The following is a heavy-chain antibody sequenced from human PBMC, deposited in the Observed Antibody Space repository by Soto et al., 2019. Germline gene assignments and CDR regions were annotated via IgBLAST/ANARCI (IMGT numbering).Heavy chain of an antibody. CDR1: GYTFTSYD. V-gene: IGHV1-8*01. Sequence: QVQLVQSGAEVKKPGASVKVSCKASGYTFTSYDINWVRQATGQGLEWMGWMNPNSGNTGYAQKFQGRVTMTRNTSISTAYMELSSMRSEDTAVYYGARDSGSYPWFDPWGQGTLVTVSS. CDR3: ARDSGSYPWFDP. CDR2: MNPNSGNT. J-gene: IGHJ5*02. D-gene: IGHD1-26*01.